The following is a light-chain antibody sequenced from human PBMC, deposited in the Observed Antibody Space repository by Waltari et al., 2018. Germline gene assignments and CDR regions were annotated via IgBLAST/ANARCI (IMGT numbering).Light chain of an antibody. CDR1: QTIGLR. Sequence: TVVTQSPATLSVSPGERASLSCRTRQTIGLRLAWYQQKPGQAPRLLIYHDSTRATGIPASFSGSGSESEFTLTISSLQSEDVAVYYCQQYNNWPPGTFGQGTRVEI. CDR2: HDS. J-gene: IGKJ1*01. CDR3: QQYNNWPPGT. V-gene: IGKV3-15*01.